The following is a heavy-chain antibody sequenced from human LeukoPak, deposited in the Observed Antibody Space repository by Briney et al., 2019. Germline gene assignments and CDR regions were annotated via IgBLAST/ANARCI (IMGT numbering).Heavy chain of an antibody. CDR3: ARGGDYYDSSGYQL. CDR1: GGSISSGGYS. Sequence: SETLSLTCAVSGGSISSGGYSWSWIRQPPGKGLEWIVYIYHSGSTYYNPSLKSRVTISVDRSKNQFSLKLSSVTAADTAVYYCARGGDYYDSSGYQLWGQGTMVTVSS. D-gene: IGHD3-22*01. CDR2: IYHSGST. V-gene: IGHV4-30-2*01. J-gene: IGHJ3*01.